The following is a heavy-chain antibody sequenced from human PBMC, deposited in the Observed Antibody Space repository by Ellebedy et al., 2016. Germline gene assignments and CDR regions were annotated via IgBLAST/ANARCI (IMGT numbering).Heavy chain of an antibody. D-gene: IGHD4-23*01. Sequence: SETLSLTCTVSGGSISSDYWSWIRQPPGKGLEWIGYIYHSGSTNHNPSLKSRVTISVDTSKNQFSLKLSSVTAADTAVYYCARVGPTMVNSIMWPGGYFDLWGRGTLVTVSS. CDR1: GGSISSDY. CDR2: IYHSGST. V-gene: IGHV4-59*01. J-gene: IGHJ2*01. CDR3: ARVGPTMVNSIMWPGGYFDL.